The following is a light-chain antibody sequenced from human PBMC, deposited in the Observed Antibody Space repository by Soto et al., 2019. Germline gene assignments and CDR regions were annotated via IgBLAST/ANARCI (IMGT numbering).Light chain of an antibody. Sequence: QSVLTQPASLSGSPGQSITISCTGTSSDVGGYNYVSWYQQLPGEAPKLIIYGVXXXPSGVYNRFYGYQSGNTDSLTVSGLQAEDEGDYYCSSYTATRTYVFVTGTKVNVL. J-gene: IGLJ1*01. CDR3: SSYTATRTYV. V-gene: IGLV2-14*01. CDR2: GVX. CDR1: SSDVGGYNY.